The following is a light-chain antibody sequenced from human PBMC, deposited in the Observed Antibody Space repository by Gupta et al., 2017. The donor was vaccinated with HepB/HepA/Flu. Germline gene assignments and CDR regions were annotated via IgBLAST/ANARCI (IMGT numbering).Light chain of an antibody. CDR1: SSDVGGYNF. CDR2: DVS. Sequence: QSALTQPASVSGSPGQSITISCTGTSSDVGGYNFVSWYQQHPGKAPKLMIYDVSNRPSGVSNRFSGSKSGKTASLTLSGLQAEDEADYYCKSYTSSNTLLFGGGTKLTVL. V-gene: IGLV2-14*01. CDR3: KSYTSSNTLL. J-gene: IGLJ2*01.